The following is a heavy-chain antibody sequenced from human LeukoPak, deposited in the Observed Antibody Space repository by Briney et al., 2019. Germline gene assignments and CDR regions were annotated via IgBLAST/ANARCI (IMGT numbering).Heavy chain of an antibody. V-gene: IGHV3-9*01. CDR3: AKDSEWLVLLASSTPGFDS. CDR2: ISWNSGSI. D-gene: IGHD6-19*01. CDR1: GFTLDDYA. J-gene: IGHJ4*01. Sequence: GGSLRLCCAASGFTLDDYAMHWVRQAPGKGLEWVSGISWNSGSIGYADSVKGRFTISRDNGKTSLYLQMNSLRAEDTALYYCAKDSEWLVLLASSTPGFDSWGQATLVTVSS.